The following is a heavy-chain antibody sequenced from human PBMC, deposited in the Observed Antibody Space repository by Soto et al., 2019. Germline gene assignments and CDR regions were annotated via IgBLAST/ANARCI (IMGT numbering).Heavy chain of an antibody. CDR1: GGSISSSSYY. D-gene: IGHD1-26*01. CDR3: ARLASGSYFLVGY. J-gene: IGHJ4*02. Sequence: QLQLQESGPGLVKPSETLSLTCTVSGGSISSSSYYWGWIRQPPGKGLEWIGSIYYSGSTYYNPSLKSRVTIYVDTSKNQFSLKLSSVTAADTAVYYCARLASGSYFLVGYWGQGTLVTVSS. V-gene: IGHV4-39*01. CDR2: IYYSGST.